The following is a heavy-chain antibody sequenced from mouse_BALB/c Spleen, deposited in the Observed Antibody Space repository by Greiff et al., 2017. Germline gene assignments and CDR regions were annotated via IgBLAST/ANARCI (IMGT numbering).Heavy chain of an antibody. CDR2: IYPYNGGT. CDR3: AREKAYYGNYSFAY. V-gene: IGHV1S29*02. D-gene: IGHD2-10*01. J-gene: IGHJ3*01. CDR1: GYTFTDYN. Sequence: VQLKESGPELVKPGASVKISCKASGYTFTDYNMHWVKQSHGKSLEWIGYIYPYNGGTGYNQKFKSKATLTVDNSSSTAYMELRSLTSEDSAVYYCAREKAYYGNYSFAYWGQGTLVTVSA.